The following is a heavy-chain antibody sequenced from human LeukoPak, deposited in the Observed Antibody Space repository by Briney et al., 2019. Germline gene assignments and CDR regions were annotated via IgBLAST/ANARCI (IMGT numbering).Heavy chain of an antibody. CDR1: GFAFSGYG. CDR3: AKDGLIMRDLGYYFDS. Sequence: GGSLRLSCAASGFAFSGYGMHWVRQAPGKGLEWVAVIRYDGSNKYYADSVKGRFTISRDNSRNTLYLQMNSLRTEDTAVYFCAKDGLIMRDLGYYFDSWGQGTRVTVSS. V-gene: IGHV3-30*02. CDR2: IRYDGSNK. J-gene: IGHJ4*02. D-gene: IGHD3-10*01.